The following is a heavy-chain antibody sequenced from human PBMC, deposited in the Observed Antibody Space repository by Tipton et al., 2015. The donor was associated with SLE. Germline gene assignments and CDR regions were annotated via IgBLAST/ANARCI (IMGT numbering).Heavy chain of an antibody. CDR1: GFTFSDYY. Sequence: SLRLSCTASGFTFSDYYMSWIRQAPGKGLEWVSYISSSSSSTNYADSVKGRFTISRDNAKNSLYLQMNSLRAEDTAVYYCARSTYYYWFDPWGQGTLVTVSS. CDR2: ISSSSSST. D-gene: IGHD2/OR15-2a*01. J-gene: IGHJ5*02. CDR3: ARSTYYYWFDP. V-gene: IGHV3-11*06.